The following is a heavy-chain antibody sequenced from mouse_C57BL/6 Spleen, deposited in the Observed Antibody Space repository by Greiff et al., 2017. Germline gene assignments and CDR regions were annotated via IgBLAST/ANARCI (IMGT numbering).Heavy chain of an antibody. J-gene: IGHJ3*01. Sequence: EVQLVESGGGLVKPGGSLKLSCAASGFTFSDYGMHWVRQAPEKGLEWVAYISSGSSTIYYADTVKGRFTISRDNAKNTLFLQMTSLRSEDTAMYYCARGYSYGSSPSWFAYWGQGTLVTVSA. D-gene: IGHD1-1*01. CDR1: GFTFSDYG. V-gene: IGHV5-17*01. CDR2: ISSGSSTI. CDR3: ARGYSYGSSPSWFAY.